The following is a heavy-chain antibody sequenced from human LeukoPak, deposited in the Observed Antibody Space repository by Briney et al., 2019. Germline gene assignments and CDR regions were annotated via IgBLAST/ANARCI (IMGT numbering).Heavy chain of an antibody. Sequence: GESLRLSCAASGFTFSSYAMTWVRQAPGKGLGWVSAFSATDGSAQYAESVKGRFTISRDNSKNSLYLQMNSLRDEDTAVYYCAKARIASAGTGAFDVWGQGTMVTVSS. J-gene: IGHJ3*01. CDR2: FSATDGSA. CDR3: AKARIASAGTGAFDV. D-gene: IGHD6-13*01. CDR1: GFTFSSYA. V-gene: IGHV3-23*01.